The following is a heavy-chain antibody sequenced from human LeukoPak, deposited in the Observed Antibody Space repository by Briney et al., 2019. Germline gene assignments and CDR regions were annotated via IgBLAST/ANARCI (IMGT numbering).Heavy chain of an antibody. CDR1: GGSFSGYY. CDR3: ARSPRFSMVRGAFEMDV. Sequence: SETLSLTCAVYGGSFSGYYWSWIRQPPGKGLEWIGRIYTSGSTNYNPSLKSRVTISVDTSKNQFSLKLSSVTAADTAVYYCARSPRFSMVRGAFEMDVWGKGTTVTISS. D-gene: IGHD3-10*01. V-gene: IGHV4-59*10. CDR2: IYTSGST. J-gene: IGHJ6*04.